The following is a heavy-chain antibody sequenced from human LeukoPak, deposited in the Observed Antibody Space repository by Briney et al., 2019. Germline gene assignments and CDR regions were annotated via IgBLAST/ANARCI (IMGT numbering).Heavy chain of an antibody. CDR2: ISYDGSNK. CDR1: GFTFSSYA. CDR3: ARDLLGWELHYFDY. J-gene: IGHJ4*02. V-gene: IGHV3-30*04. Sequence: GGSLRLSCAASGFTFSSYAMHWVRQAPGKGLEWVAVISYDGSNKYYADSVKGRFTISRDNSKNSLYLQMNSLRAEDTAVYYCARDLLGWELHYFDYWGQGTLVTVSS. D-gene: IGHD1-26*01.